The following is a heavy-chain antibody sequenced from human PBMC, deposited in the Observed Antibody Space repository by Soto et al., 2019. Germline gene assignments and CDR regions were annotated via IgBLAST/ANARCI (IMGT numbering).Heavy chain of an antibody. V-gene: IGHV3-30*18. Sequence: GGSLRLSCAASGFTFSSYGMHWVRQAPGKGLEWVAVISYDGSNKYYADSVKGRFTISRDNSKNTLYLQMNSLRAEDTAVYYCAKLPVGGVTQPSDYWGQGTLVTVSS. J-gene: IGHJ4*02. D-gene: IGHD2-21*02. CDR3: AKLPVGGVTQPSDY. CDR2: ISYDGSNK. CDR1: GFTFSSYG.